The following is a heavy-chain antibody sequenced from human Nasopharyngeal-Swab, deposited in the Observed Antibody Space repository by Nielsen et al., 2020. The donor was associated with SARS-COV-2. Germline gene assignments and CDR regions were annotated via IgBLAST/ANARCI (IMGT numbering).Heavy chain of an antibody. J-gene: IGHJ4*02. CDR1: GGTFSSYD. V-gene: IGHV1-8*02. Sequence: ASVKVSCKASGGTFSSYDINWVRQATGQGLEWMRWMNPNSGNTGYAQKFQGRVTMTRNTSISTAYMELSSLRSEDTAVYYCARTYYDFWSGYFTNDYWGQGTLVTVSS. CDR3: ARTYYDFWSGYFTNDY. D-gene: IGHD3-3*01. CDR2: MNPNSGNT.